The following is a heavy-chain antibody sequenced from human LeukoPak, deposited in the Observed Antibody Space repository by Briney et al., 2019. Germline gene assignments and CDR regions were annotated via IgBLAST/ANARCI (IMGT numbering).Heavy chain of an antibody. J-gene: IGHJ4*02. CDR2: IYYSGST. CDR3: ARVYDSGGYDNFDY. Sequence: NPSETLSLTCTVSGGSISSYYWSWIRQPPGKGLEWIGYIYYSGSTNYNPSLKSRVTISVDTSKNQFSLKLSSVTAADTAVYYCARVYDSGGYDNFDYWGQGTLVTVSS. V-gene: IGHV4-59*01. CDR1: GGSISSYY. D-gene: IGHD3-22*01.